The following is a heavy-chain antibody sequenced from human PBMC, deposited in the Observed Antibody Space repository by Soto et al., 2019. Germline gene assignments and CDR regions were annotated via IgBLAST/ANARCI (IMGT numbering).Heavy chain of an antibody. D-gene: IGHD3-3*01. Sequence: PGGSLRLSCAASGFTFSSYGMHWVRQAPGKGLEWVAVISYDGSNKYYADSVKGRFTISRDNSKNTLYLQMNSLRAEDTAVYYCAKSARNWSGYYNHFDYWGQGTLVTVSS. CDR3: AKSARNWSGYYNHFDY. J-gene: IGHJ4*02. V-gene: IGHV3-30*18. CDR2: ISYDGSNK. CDR1: GFTFSSYG.